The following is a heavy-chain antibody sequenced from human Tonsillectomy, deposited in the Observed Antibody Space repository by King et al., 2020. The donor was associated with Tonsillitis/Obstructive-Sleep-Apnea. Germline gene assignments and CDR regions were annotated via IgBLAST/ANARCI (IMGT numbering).Heavy chain of an antibody. V-gene: IGHV3-30*04. D-gene: IGHD3-9*01. CDR1: GFTISTDA. CDR2: ISYDGSNK. Sequence: VQLVESGGGVVQPGRSLRLSCAASGFTISTDAMHWVRQAPGKGLEWVAVISYDGSNKYYADSVKGRFTISRDNSKNTVYLQMNSLRAEDTAVYYCARERAYDILTGYYPNVFDIWGQGTMVTDSS. J-gene: IGHJ3*02. CDR3: ARERAYDILTGYYPNVFDI.